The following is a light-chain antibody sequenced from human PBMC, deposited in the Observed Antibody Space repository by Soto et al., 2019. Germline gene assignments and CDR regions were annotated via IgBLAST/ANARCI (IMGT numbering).Light chain of an antibody. CDR1: QGIRND. V-gene: IGKV1-6*01. CDR3: LQDYTYPRT. J-gene: IGKJ1*01. CDR2: AAS. Sequence: AIQMTQSPSSLSASVGDRVTITCRASQGIRNDLGWYQQKPGKDPKLLIYAASSLQSGVQSRLSGSGSGTDFTLTISSLQPEDFATYYCLQDYTYPRTFGQGTKVEVK.